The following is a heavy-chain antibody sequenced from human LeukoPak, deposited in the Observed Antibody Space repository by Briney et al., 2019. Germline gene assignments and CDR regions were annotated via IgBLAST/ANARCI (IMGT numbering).Heavy chain of an antibody. J-gene: IGHJ4*02. Sequence: GGSLRLSCAASGFTFSSYGMYWVRQAPGKGLEWVAVISYDGSNKYYADSVKGRFTISRDNSKNTLYLQMNSLRAEDTAVYYCAKGSPIYSGYFYWGQGTLVTVSS. CDR1: GFTFSSYG. CDR3: AKGSPIYSGYFY. D-gene: IGHD5-12*01. V-gene: IGHV3-30*18. CDR2: ISYDGSNK.